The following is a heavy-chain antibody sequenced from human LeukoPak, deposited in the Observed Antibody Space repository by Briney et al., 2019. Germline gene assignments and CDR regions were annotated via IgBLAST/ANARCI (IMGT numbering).Heavy chain of an antibody. D-gene: IGHD7-27*01. Sequence: PSETLSFTCTVSGGSVSSSSYYWGWIRQPPGKGLEWIGSISYSGTNYNNPSLKSRVSISIDTSKNQFSVKLTSVTAADTAMYYCASLGTLRSWGQGTLVTVSS. CDR3: ASLGTLRS. CDR1: GGSVSSSSYY. J-gene: IGHJ5*02. CDR2: ISYSGTN. V-gene: IGHV4-39*01.